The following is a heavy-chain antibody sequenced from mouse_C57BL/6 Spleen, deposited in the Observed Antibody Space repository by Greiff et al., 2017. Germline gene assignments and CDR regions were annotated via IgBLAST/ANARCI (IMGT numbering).Heavy chain of an antibody. CDR2: INPSTGGT. Sequence: VQLQQSGPELVKPGASVKISCKASGYSFTGYYMHWVKQSSEKSLEWIGEINPSTGGTSYNQKFKGKATLTVDKSSSTAYMQLKSLTSEDSAVYYYARRGLTGPFADWGQGTLVTVSA. CDR1: GYSFTGYY. J-gene: IGHJ3*01. CDR3: ARRGLTGPFAD. V-gene: IGHV1-43*01. D-gene: IGHD4-1*01.